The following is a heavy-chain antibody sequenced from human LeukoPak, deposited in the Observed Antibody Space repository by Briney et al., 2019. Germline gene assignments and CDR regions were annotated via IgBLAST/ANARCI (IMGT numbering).Heavy chain of an antibody. D-gene: IGHD6-19*01. CDR1: GYTFTIYG. CDR2: ISAYNDNT. CDR3: VRDLGQWLVQGIFFDY. V-gene: IGHV1-18*01. J-gene: IGHJ4*02. Sequence: ASVKVSCKASGYTFTIYGISWVRQAPGQGLEWMGWISAYNDNTNIAQKLQGRVTMTTDTSTSTAYMELRSLRSDDTAVYYCVRDLGQWLVQGIFFDYWGQGTLVTVSS.